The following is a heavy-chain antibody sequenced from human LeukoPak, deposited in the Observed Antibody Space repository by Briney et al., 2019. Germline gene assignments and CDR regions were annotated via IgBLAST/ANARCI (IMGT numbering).Heavy chain of an antibody. D-gene: IGHD2-15*01. CDR3: ARAVGAASKTNWFDS. CDR2: INKDGSEN. CDR1: GFTFSSYW. Sequence: PGGSLRLSCAAFGFTFSSYWIHWVRQAPGKGLEWVANINKDGSENYYVDSVKGRFTISRDNAKSSLHLQMNSLRADDTAIYYCARAVGAASKTNWFDSWGQGTLVTVSS. J-gene: IGHJ5*01. V-gene: IGHV3-7*04.